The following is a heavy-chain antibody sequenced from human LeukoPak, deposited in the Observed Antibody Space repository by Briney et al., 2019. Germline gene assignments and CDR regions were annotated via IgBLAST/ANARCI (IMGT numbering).Heavy chain of an antibody. CDR2: IYPGDSDT. Sequence: GESLKISCKGSGYSFTSYWIGWVRQMPGKGLAWMGIIYPGDSDTRYSPSFQGQVTISADKSISTAYLQWSSLKASDTAMYYCARHILSNSYYYGSGSYYTGYYFDYWGQGTLVTVSS. J-gene: IGHJ4*02. D-gene: IGHD3-10*01. CDR1: GYSFTSYW. CDR3: ARHILSNSYYYGSGSYYTGYYFDY. V-gene: IGHV5-51*01.